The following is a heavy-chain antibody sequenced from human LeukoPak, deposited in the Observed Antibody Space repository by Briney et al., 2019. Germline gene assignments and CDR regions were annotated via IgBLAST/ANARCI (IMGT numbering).Heavy chain of an antibody. Sequence: GESLKISCKGSGYNLMSYWIGWARQMPGKGLEWVAFIHLSDFEIRYRPSFQGQVTISADKSISTAYLQWSSLKASDTAMYYCARVGSSWYSFDYWGQGTLVTVSS. CDR2: IHLSDFEI. J-gene: IGHJ4*02. D-gene: IGHD6-13*01. CDR3: ARVGSSWYSFDY. V-gene: IGHV5-51*01. CDR1: GYNLMSYW.